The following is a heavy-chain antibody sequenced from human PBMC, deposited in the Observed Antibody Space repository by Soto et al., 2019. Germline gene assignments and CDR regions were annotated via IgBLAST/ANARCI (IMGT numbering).Heavy chain of an antibody. CDR3: ARQRMTTLDY. CDR1: VGSISSSSYY. D-gene: IGHD1-1*01. Sequence: SETLSLTCTVSVGSISSSSYYWGWIRQPPGKGQEWIGSIYYSGSTYYNTSLKSRVTISVDTSKNQFSLKLSFVTAADTAVYYCARQRMTTLDYWGQGTLVTVSS. CDR2: IYYSGST. J-gene: IGHJ4*02. V-gene: IGHV4-39*01.